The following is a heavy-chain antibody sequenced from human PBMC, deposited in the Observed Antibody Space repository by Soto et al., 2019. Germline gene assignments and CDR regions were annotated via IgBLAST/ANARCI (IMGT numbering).Heavy chain of an antibody. Sequence: ASVKVSCKTSRYTFTSNYLHWVRQAPGQRLEWMGMISPNGGNTTYAQKFQGRVTMTRDSSTSTVYMDLSSLRFEDTAVHYCSREYLGSPNAHDYWGQGTLVTVSS. V-gene: IGHV1-46*01. CDR1: RYTFTSNY. CDR3: SREYLGSPNAHDY. CDR2: ISPNGGNT. J-gene: IGHJ4*02. D-gene: IGHD3-16*01.